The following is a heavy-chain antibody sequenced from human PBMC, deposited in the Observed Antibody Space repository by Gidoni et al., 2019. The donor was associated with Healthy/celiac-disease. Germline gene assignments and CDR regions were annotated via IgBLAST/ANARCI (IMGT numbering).Heavy chain of an antibody. CDR1: GFTFSSYA. J-gene: IGHJ4*02. CDR2: ISGSGGST. D-gene: IGHD3-16*02. CDR3: AKSIWGSYRGYYFDY. Sequence: EVQLVESGGGLVQPGGSLRLSCPASGFTFSSYAMSWFRQATGKGLEWVSAISGSGGSTYYADSVKGRFTISRDNSKNTLYLQMNSLRAEDTAVYYCAKSIWGSYRGYYFDYWGQGTLVTVSS. V-gene: IGHV3-23*04.